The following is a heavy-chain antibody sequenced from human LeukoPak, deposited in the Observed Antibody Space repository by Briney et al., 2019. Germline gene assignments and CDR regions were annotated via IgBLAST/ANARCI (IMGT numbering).Heavy chain of an antibody. CDR2: IKQDGSEK. CDR3: AKVISYDSSGYRGVGDY. CDR1: GFTFSSYW. D-gene: IGHD3-22*01. V-gene: IGHV3-7*01. J-gene: IGHJ4*02. Sequence: GSLGLSCAASGFTFSSYWMSWVRQAPGKGLEWVANIKQDGSEKYYVDSVKGRFTISRDNSKNTLYLQMNSLRAEDTAVHYCAKVISYDSSGYRGVGDYWGQGTLVTVSS.